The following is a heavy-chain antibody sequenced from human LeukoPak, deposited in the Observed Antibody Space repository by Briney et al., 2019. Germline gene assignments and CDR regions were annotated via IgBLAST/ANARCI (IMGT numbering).Heavy chain of an antibody. D-gene: IGHD6-19*01. V-gene: IGHV4-59*01. J-gene: IGHJ4*02. CDR3: ARVELLGSSGWPFDY. CDR2: IYYSGST. CDR1: GGSISSYY. Sequence: SETLSLTCTVSGGSISSYYWSWIREPPGKGLEWMGYIYYSGSTNYNPSLKSRVTISVDTSKNQFSLKLSSVTAADTAVYYCARVELLGSSGWPFDYWSQGTLVTVSS.